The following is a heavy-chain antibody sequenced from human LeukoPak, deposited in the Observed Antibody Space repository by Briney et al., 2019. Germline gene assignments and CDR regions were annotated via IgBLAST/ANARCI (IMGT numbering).Heavy chain of an antibody. CDR1: GGSFSVYY. CDR2: IYYSGRT. J-gene: IGHJ5*02. Sequence: SATLSLTCAVYGGSFSVYYWSWIRQHPGKGLEWIGYIYYSGRTYYNPSLKSRVTISVDTSKNQCSLKLSSVTAADTAVYYGARQIGDCSSTSCHSGVWFDPWGQGTLVTVSS. V-gene: IGHV4-31*11. CDR3: ARQIGDCSSTSCHSGVWFDP. D-gene: IGHD2-2*01.